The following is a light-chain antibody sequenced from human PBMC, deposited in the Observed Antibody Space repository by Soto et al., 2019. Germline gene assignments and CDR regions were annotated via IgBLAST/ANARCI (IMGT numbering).Light chain of an antibody. J-gene: IGKJ3*01. Sequence: EIVLTQSPGTLSLSPGERATLSCRASQSIRYDYLAWYQQKPGQAPRLLIYGASKRAIGIPDRFSGSGSGTDFTLIISRLEPEDFAMYYCQQYSDAPPFAFGPGTKVDLK. CDR2: GAS. CDR3: QQYSDAPPFA. V-gene: IGKV3-20*01. CDR1: QSIRYDY.